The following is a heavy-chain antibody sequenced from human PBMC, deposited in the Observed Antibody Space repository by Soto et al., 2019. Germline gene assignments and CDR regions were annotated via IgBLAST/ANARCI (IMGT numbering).Heavy chain of an antibody. CDR2: ISGGGDDT. Sequence: GGSLRLSCVASGLTFSSSDMSWVRQAPGKGLDWVSTISGGGDDTYYADSVKGRFSISRDNSKNTLYLQMNNLRAEDTAVYYCGRMFNIAMTGSRFGPWGQGTLVTVCS. CDR3: GRMFNIAMTGSRFGP. V-gene: IGHV3-23*01. CDR1: GLTFSSSD. J-gene: IGHJ5*02. D-gene: IGHD6-19*01.